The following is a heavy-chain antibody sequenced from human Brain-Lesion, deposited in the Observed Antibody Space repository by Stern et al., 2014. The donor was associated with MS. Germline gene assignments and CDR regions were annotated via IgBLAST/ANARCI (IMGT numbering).Heavy chain of an antibody. J-gene: IGHJ6*02. CDR1: GGSISSGGYY. V-gene: IGHV4-61*02. Sequence: VQLVESGPGLVKPSQTLSLSCTVSGGSISSGGYYWSWIRQPAGKGLEWIGRIFNSGSPRYNPPLKSRVTISIDPSKNQFPLRLNSMTAADTAVYYCARGRVVPGFQYYATDVWGQGTTVIVSS. CDR3: ARGRVVPGFQYYATDV. D-gene: IGHD2-2*01. CDR2: IFNSGSP.